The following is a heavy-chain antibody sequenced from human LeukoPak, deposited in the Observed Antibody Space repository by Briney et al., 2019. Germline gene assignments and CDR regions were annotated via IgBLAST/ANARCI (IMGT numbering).Heavy chain of an antibody. CDR2: IRGSGGGT. V-gene: IGHV3-23*01. Sequence: GGSLRLSCAASVFTFNSYAMSWFRQAPGKGLDWFSAIRGSGGGTYYADSVKGRFTISRDNSKNTLYLQMNSLRDEDTALYYCAKAGIGVVGYFDYWGQGTLVTVSS. J-gene: IGHJ4*02. CDR3: AKAGIGVVGYFDY. CDR1: VFTFNSYA. D-gene: IGHD6-19*01.